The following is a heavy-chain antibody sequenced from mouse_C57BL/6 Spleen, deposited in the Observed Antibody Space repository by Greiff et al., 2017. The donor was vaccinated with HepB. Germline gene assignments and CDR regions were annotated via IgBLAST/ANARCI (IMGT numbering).Heavy chain of an antibody. Sequence: QVQLKESGAELVKPGASVKLSCKASGYTFTEYTIHWVKQRSGQGLEWIGWFYPGSGSIKYNEKFKDKATLTADKSSSTVYMELSRLTSEDSAVYFCARHRDYSNYEVFYAMDYWGQGTSVTVSS. CDR2: FYPGSGSI. CDR3: ARHRDYSNYEVFYAMDY. V-gene: IGHV1-62-2*01. D-gene: IGHD2-5*01. J-gene: IGHJ4*01. CDR1: GYTFTEYT.